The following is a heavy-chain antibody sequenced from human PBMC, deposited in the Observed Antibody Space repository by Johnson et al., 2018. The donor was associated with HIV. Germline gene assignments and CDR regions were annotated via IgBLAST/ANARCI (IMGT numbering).Heavy chain of an antibody. CDR2: IRYDGSSN. Sequence: QVQLVESGGGVVQPGGSLRLSCAVSGFTFTSYGMHWVRQAPGKGLEWVAFIRYDGSSNFYPDSVKGRFTISRDNSKNTLYLQMNNLGPEDTAVYYCAKAELIRFGELNDGFDIWGQGTMVTVSS. CDR1: GFTFTSYG. V-gene: IGHV3-30*02. CDR3: AKAELIRFGELNDGFDI. J-gene: IGHJ3*02. D-gene: IGHD3-10*01.